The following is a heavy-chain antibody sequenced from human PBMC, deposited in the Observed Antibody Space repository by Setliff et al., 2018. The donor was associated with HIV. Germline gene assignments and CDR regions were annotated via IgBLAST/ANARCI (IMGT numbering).Heavy chain of an antibody. Sequence: PSETLSLTCTVSAGSIRSSTYYWAWIRQPPGKGLEWIGTIYYSGSTYYNPSLKSRATISVDTSKNQFSLKLSSVTAADTAVYYCARLKLSGVIDYWGQGTLVTVSS. CDR2: IYYSGST. J-gene: IGHJ4*02. CDR1: AGSIRSSTYY. CDR3: ARLKLSGVIDY. V-gene: IGHV4-39*01. D-gene: IGHD2-8*01.